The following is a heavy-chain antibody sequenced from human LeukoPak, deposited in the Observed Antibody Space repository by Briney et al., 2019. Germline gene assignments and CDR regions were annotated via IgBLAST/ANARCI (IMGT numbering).Heavy chain of an antibody. CDR3: ARDSLAGVAAPFDY. CDR1: GGTFSSYT. D-gene: IGHD6-13*01. J-gene: IGHJ4*02. V-gene: IGHV1-69*04. CDR2: IIPILGIA. Sequence: GSSVKVSCKASGGTFSSYTISWVRQAPGQGLEWMGRIIPILGIANYAQKFQGRVTITADKSTSTAYMGLSSLRSEDTAVYYCARDSLAGVAAPFDYWGQGTLVTVSS.